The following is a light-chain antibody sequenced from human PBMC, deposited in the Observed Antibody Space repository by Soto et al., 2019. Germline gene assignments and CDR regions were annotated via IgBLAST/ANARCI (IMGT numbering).Light chain of an antibody. CDR1: QSLSFRS. CDR2: GAS. V-gene: IGKV3-20*01. J-gene: IGKJ1*01. CDR3: QQDLDSPWT. Sequence: EIVLTQSPGTLSLSPGETATISCRASQSLSFRSLACYQPKPGQAPRLLIYGASSRATGIPDRSSGSGSGTGFSLTVTRLEPEDLAVYYCQQDLDSPWTFGQGTTVEIK.